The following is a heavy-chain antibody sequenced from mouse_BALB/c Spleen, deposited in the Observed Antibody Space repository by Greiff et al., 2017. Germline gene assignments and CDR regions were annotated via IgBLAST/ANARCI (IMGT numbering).Heavy chain of an antibody. CDR1: GFTFSSYA. CDR3: ARGGFEALLRLPFAY. Sequence: EVHLVESGGGLVKPGGSLKLSCAASGFTFSSYAMSWVRQTPEKRLEWVASISSGGSTYYPDSVKGRFTISRDNARNILYLQMSSLRSEDTAMYYCARGGFEALLRLPFAYWGQGTLVTVSA. V-gene: IGHV5-6-5*01. CDR2: ISSGGST. J-gene: IGHJ3*01. D-gene: IGHD1-2*01.